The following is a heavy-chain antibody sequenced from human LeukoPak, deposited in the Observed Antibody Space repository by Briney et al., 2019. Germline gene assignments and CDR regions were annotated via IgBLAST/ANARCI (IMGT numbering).Heavy chain of an antibody. CDR3: AKYRAMIVVALDY. V-gene: IGHV3-23*01. CDR2: ISVSGGST. J-gene: IGHJ4*02. Sequence: GGSLRLSCAASGFTFSSYAMSWVRQAPGKGLGWVSGISVSGGSTYYADSVKGRFTISRDHSKNTLYLQMNSLRAEDTAVYYCAKYRAMIVVALDYWGQGTLVTV. CDR1: GFTFSSYA. D-gene: IGHD3-22*01.